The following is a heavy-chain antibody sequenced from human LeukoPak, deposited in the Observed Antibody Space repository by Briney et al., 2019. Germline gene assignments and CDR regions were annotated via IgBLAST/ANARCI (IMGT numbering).Heavy chain of an antibody. Sequence: GGSLRLSCAASGFSFSTYGMHWVRQAPGKGLEWVAVISYDGSNKYYADSVKGRFTISRDNSKNTLYLQMNSLRAEDTAVYYCAKALSYYGGYVGYYYYGMDVWGKGTTVTVSS. J-gene: IGHJ6*04. CDR2: ISYDGSNK. CDR1: GFSFSTYG. V-gene: IGHV3-30*18. D-gene: IGHD4-23*01. CDR3: AKALSYYGGYVGYYYYGMDV.